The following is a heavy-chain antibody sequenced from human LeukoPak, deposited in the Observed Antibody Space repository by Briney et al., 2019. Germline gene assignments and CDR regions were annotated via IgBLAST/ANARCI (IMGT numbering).Heavy chain of an antibody. J-gene: IGHJ5*02. CDR3: ARAKLRYSSWFDP. D-gene: IGHD6-19*01. CDR1: GGSFSGYY. CDR2: INHSGST. V-gene: IGHV4-34*01. Sequence: SETLSLTCAVYGGSFSGYYWSWIRQPPGKGLEWIGEINHSGSTNYNPSLKSRVTISVDTSKNQFSLKLSTVTAADTAVYYCARAKLRYSSWFDPWGQGTLVTVSS.